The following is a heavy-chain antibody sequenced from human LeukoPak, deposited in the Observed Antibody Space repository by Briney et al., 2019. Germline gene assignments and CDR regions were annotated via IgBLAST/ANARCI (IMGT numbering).Heavy chain of an antibody. V-gene: IGHV3-21*06. CDR1: GFTFSSYT. CDR3: TRELGTTMITSLSY. D-gene: IGHD3-22*01. CDR2: ISSSSTYI. Sequence: GGSLRLSCAASGFTFSSYTMNWVRQAPGKGLEWVSSISSSSTYIYYADSVEGRFTISRDNAENSLFLEMDSLLAEDTAVYYCTRELGTTMITSLSYWGQETLFTVS. J-gene: IGHJ4*02.